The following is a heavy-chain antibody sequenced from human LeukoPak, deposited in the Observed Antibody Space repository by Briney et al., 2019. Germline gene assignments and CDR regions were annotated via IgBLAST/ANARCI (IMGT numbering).Heavy chain of an antibody. J-gene: IGHJ4*02. V-gene: IGHV3-30*04. CDR3: ARSMVRGVLPY. Sequence: GGSLRLSCAASGFTFSVYALHWVRQAPGKGLEWVAVISNDANNKYYVDSVNGRFTISRDNSKNTVYLQMTSLRADDTAVYYCARSMVRGVLPYWGQGTLVTVPS. D-gene: IGHD3-10*01. CDR1: GFTFSVYA. CDR2: ISNDANNK.